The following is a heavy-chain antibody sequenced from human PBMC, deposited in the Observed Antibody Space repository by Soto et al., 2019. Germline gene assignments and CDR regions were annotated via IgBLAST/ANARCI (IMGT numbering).Heavy chain of an antibody. CDR1: GFTCSDHY. D-gene: IGHD5-18*01. CDR2: TRNKANSYTT. CDR3: ARARYNYEVSHWSFDL. V-gene: IGHV3-72*01. J-gene: IGHJ2*01. Sequence: GGSLRLSCAASGFTCSDHYMDWVRQAAGKGLEWVGRTRNKANSYTTEYAASVRGRFTISRDDSKNSLYLQMNSLKTEDTAVYYCARARYNYEVSHWSFDLWGRGTLVTVSS.